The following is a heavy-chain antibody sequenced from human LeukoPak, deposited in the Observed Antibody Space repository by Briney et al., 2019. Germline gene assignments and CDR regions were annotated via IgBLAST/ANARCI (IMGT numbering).Heavy chain of an antibody. CDR2: ISWDGGST. CDR3: AKDRSRYSYFSYYFDY. D-gene: IGHD5-18*01. V-gene: IGHV3-43*01. J-gene: IGHJ4*02. Sequence: PGGSLRLSCAASGFTVSSNYMSWVRQAPGKGLEWVSLISWDGGSTYYADSVKGRFTISRDNSKNSLYLQMNSLRTEDTALYYCAKDRSRYSYFSYYFDYWGQGTLVTVSS. CDR1: GFTVSSNY.